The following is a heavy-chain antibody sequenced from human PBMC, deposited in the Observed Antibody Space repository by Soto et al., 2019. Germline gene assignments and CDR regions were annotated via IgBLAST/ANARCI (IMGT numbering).Heavy chain of an antibody. D-gene: IGHD4-17*01. CDR1: GFTFSSYG. CDR2: ISYDGSNK. J-gene: IGHJ3*02. Sequence: GGSLRLSCAASGFTFSSYGMLWVRQAPGKGLEWVAVISYDGSNKYYADSVKGRFTISRDNSKNTLYLQMNSLRAEDTAVYYCAGFTVNAFDIWGQGTMVTVSS. V-gene: IGHV3-30*03. CDR3: AGFTVNAFDI.